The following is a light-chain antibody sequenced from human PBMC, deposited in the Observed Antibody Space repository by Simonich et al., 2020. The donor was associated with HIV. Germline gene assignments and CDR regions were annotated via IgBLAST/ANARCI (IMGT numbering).Light chain of an antibody. Sequence: EIVLTQSPATLSLSPGERATLSCRASQSVSSSLAWYQQKPGQAHRLIVYDASNRATGIPARFSGSGSGTDFTLTISSLEPEDFAVYYCQQRSNWPPITCGQGTRLEMK. CDR1: QSVSSS. CDR3: QQRSNWPPIT. V-gene: IGKV3-11*01. J-gene: IGKJ5*01. CDR2: DAS.